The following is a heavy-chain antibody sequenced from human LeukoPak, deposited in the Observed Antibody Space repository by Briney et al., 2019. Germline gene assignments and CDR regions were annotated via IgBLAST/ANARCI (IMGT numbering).Heavy chain of an antibody. CDR3: ARGVTTDYFDY. J-gene: IGHJ4*02. V-gene: IGHV4-59*08. CDR2: IYYSGST. CDR1: GGSISSYY. D-gene: IGHD4-17*01. Sequence: PSETLSLTCTVSGGSISSYYWSWIRQPPGKGLEWIGYIYYSGSTYYNPSLKSRVTISVDTSKNQFSLKLSSVTAADTAVYYCARGVTTDYFDYWGQGTLVTVSS.